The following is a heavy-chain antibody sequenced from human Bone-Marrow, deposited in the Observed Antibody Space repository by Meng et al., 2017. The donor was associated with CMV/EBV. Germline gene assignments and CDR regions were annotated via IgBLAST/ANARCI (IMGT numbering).Heavy chain of an antibody. V-gene: IGHV4-59*01. CDR3: ARDNTQWFGELQYYYGMDV. Sequence: SETPSLTCTVSGGDISSYYWSWIRRPPGKGLEYIGCIHYSGNINCNPSLKSRITISVDTSKNQFSLKLGSVTAADTAVYYCARDNTQWFGELQYYYGMDVWGQGTTVTVSS. J-gene: IGHJ6*02. CDR1: GGDISSYY. D-gene: IGHD3-10*01. CDR2: IHYSGNI.